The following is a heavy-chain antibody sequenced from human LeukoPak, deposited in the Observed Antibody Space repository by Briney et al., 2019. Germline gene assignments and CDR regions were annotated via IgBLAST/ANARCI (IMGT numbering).Heavy chain of an antibody. D-gene: IGHD2-2*01. CDR2: IRYDGSNK. CDR1: GFTFSSYG. Sequence: GGSLRLSCAACGFTFSSYGMHWVRQAPGKGLEWVAFIRYDGSNKYYADSVKGRFTISRDNSKNTLYLQMNSLRAEDTAVYYCAKGSNQLLIDYFDYWGQGTPVTVSS. CDR3: AKGSNQLLIDYFDY. J-gene: IGHJ4*02. V-gene: IGHV3-30*02.